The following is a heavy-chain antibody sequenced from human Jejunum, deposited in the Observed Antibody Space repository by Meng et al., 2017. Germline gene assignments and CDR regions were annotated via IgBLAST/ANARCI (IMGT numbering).Heavy chain of an antibody. CDR3: AKEGDGYNFIDH. J-gene: IGHJ4*02. CDR1: GFTFGDYP. D-gene: IGHD5-24*01. CDR2: VSWNGGRT. Sequence: GESLKISCAASGFTFGDYPMHWVRQAPGKGLEWVALVSWNGGRTFYADSVKGRFTICRDNSKNSLYLHMDSLRREDTAFYYCAKEGDGYNFIDHWGQGTLVTVSS. V-gene: IGHV3-43D*03.